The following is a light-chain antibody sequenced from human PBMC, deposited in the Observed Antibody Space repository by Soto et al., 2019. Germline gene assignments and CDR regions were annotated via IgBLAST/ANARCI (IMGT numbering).Light chain of an antibody. CDR2: DAS. Sequence: DIQMTQSPSSLSVSVGDRITITCQASQDISNRLNWYHQKPGKAPNLLIYDASNLAAGVPSGFSGSGSGTHFTFTISSLQPEDIGTYYCQNCFTVPYTFGQGTKLEIK. CDR3: QNCFTVPYT. J-gene: IGKJ2*01. CDR1: QDISNR. V-gene: IGKV1-33*01.